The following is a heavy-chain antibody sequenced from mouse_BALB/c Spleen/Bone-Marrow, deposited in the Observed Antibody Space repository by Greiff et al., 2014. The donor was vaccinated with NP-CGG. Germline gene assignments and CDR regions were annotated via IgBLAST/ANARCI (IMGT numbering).Heavy chain of an antibody. D-gene: IGHD1-1*01. J-gene: IGHJ2*01. CDR2: INPSTGYT. Sequence: VQLVESGAELAKPGASVKMSCKASGYTFTNYWMHWVKQRPGQGLEWIGYINPSTGYTEYNQKFKDKATLTADKSSSTAYMQLSSLSSEESAVYYCARIYYYGRDYWGQGTTLTVSS. V-gene: IGHV1-7*01. CDR3: ARIYYYGRDY. CDR1: GYTFTNYW.